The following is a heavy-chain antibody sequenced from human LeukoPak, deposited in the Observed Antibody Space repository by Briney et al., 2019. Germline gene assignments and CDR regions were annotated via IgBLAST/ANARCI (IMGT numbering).Heavy chain of an antibody. CDR3: ARSYYYDSSAYSDY. J-gene: IGHJ4*02. CDR1: GYTFTSYG. Sequence: ASANVSCKASGYTFTSYGINWVRQAPGQGLEWMGWISTYNGDTNYAQRLQGRVTMTTDTSTSTAYMELRSLRSDDTAVYYCARSYYYDSSAYSDYWGQGTPVIVSS. D-gene: IGHD3-22*01. CDR2: ISTYNGDT. V-gene: IGHV1-18*01.